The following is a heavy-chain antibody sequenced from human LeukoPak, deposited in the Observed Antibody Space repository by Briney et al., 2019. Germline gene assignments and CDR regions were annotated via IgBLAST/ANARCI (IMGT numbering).Heavy chain of an antibody. D-gene: IGHD1-26*01. Sequence: SQTLSLTCAISGDSVSSNSAAWNWIRQSPSRGLEWLGRTYYRSKWYNDYAVSVKSRITINPDTSKNQFSLQLNSVTPEDTAVYYCASSSGIVGATPRHYFDYWAREPWSPSPQ. CDR2: TYYRSKWYN. V-gene: IGHV6-1*01. CDR1: GDSVSSNSAA. CDR3: ASSSGIVGATPRHYFDY. J-gene: IGHJ4*02.